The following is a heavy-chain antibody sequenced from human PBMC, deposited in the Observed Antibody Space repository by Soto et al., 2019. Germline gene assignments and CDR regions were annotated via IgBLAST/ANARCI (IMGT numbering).Heavy chain of an antibody. CDR3: ASNYDFWSGYSSIGYYYYGMDV. Sequence: PGESLKISCKASGYTFTSYAISWVRQAPGQGLEWMGWISAYNGNTNYAQKLQGRVTMTTDTSTSTAYMELRSLRSDDTAVYYCASNYDFWSGYSSIGYYYYGMDVWGQGTTVTVS. CDR1: GYTFTSYA. V-gene: IGHV1-18*01. D-gene: IGHD3-3*01. CDR2: ISAYNGNT. J-gene: IGHJ6*02.